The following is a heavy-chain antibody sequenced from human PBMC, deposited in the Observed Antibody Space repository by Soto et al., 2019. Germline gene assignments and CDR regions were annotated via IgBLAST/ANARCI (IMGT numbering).Heavy chain of an antibody. D-gene: IGHD3-10*02. Sequence: QVQLQESGSGLVKPSQTLSLTSAVSGGSISNGGYSWSWIRQPPGQGLEWIGNTHHSESTYYTPSLKSRVTISLDKSKNHFFRKLSSVTAADTAVYSCARSHVETFMLVGALDAFDVWGQGTVVTVSS. CDR1: GGSISNGGYS. CDR3: ARSHVETFMLVGALDAFDV. CDR2: THHSEST. V-gene: IGHV4-30-2*01. J-gene: IGHJ3*01.